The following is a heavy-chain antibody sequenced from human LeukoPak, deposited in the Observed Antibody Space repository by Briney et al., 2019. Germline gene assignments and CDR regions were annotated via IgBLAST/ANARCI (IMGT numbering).Heavy chain of an antibody. V-gene: IGHV3-74*01. Sequence: QPGGSLRLSCAASGFTFRSYWMHWVRHAPGKGLVWVSRIRSDGSSTIYADSVKGRFTISRDNAKNTLYLQMNSLRAEDTAVYYCTRTYYYDSIDYFDYWGQGALVTVSS. D-gene: IGHD3-22*01. CDR1: GFTFRSYW. J-gene: IGHJ4*02. CDR3: TRTYYYDSIDYFDY. CDR2: IRSDGSST.